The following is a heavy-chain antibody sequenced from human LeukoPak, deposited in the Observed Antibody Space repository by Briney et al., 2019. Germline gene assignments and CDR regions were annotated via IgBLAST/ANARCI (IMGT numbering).Heavy chain of an antibody. Sequence: GGSLRLSCAASGFTFDDYAMHWVRQAPGKGLEWVSGISWNSGSIGYADSVKGRFTISRDNAKNSLYLQMNSLRAEDTALYYCAKDGEWLPNSFLDYWGRGTLVTVSS. J-gene: IGHJ4*02. CDR2: ISWNSGSI. CDR1: GFTFDDYA. CDR3: AKDGEWLPNSFLDY. V-gene: IGHV3-9*01. D-gene: IGHD3-3*01.